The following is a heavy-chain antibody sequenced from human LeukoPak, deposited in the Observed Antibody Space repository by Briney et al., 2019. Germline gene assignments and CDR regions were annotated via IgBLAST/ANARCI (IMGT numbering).Heavy chain of an antibody. D-gene: IGHD2-15*01. V-gene: IGHV4-31*02. J-gene: IGHJ3*02. Sequence: SETLSLTCNVSGGSINSDGYYWSWIRQHPGKGLEWIGYIYYSGSTCYNPSLKSRVTISIDTSKNQFSLKLSSVTAADTAVYYCARGFPHIVVVIGASSHAFDIWGQGTMVTVSS. CDR1: GGSINSDGYY. CDR2: IYYSGST. CDR3: ARGFPHIVVVIGASSHAFDI.